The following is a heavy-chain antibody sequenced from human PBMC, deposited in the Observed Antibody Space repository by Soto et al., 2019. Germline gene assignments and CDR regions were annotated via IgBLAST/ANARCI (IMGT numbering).Heavy chain of an antibody. V-gene: IGHV1-69*13. CDR1: GGTFSSYA. D-gene: IGHD3-22*01. J-gene: IGHJ6*02. CDR3: ARDLKRDYYDSSGSRPPRRYYYYGMDV. CDR2: IIPIFGTA. Sequence: SVKVSCKASGGTFSSYAISWVRQAPGQGLEWMGGIIPIFGTANYAQKFQGRVTITADESTSTAYMELSSLRSEDTAVYYCARDLKRDYYDSSGSRPPRRYYYYGMDVWGQGTTVTVSS.